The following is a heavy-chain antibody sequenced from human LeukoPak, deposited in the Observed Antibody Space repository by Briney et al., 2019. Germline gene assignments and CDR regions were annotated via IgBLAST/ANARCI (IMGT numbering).Heavy chain of an antibody. CDR3: ARDYYDSSGYDY. CDR1: GYTFTSYG. D-gene: IGHD3-22*01. Sequence: ASVKVSCKASGYTFTSYGISWVRQAPGQGLEWMGWISAYNGNTNYAQKFQGRVTMTRDTSISTAYMELSRLRSDDTAVYYCARDYYDSSGYDYWGQGTLVTVSS. J-gene: IGHJ4*02. V-gene: IGHV1-18*01. CDR2: ISAYNGNT.